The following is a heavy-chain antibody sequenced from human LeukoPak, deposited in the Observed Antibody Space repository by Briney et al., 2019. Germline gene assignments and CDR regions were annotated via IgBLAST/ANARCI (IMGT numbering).Heavy chain of an antibody. J-gene: IGHJ5*02. CDR1: GYTFTGYY. D-gene: IGHD6-13*01. CDR3: ARGGTSSSWYNWFDP. CDR2: INPNSGGT. Sequence: ASVKVSCKASGYTFTGYYMHWVRQAPGQGLEWMGRINPNSGGTNYAQKFQGRVTMTRATSISTAYMALSRLRSDDTAVYYCARGGTSSSWYNWFDPWGQGTLVTVSS. V-gene: IGHV1-2*06.